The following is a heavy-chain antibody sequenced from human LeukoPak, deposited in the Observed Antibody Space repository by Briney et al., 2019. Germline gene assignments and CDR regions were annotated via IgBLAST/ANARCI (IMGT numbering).Heavy chain of an antibody. CDR1: GLTFSSYS. V-gene: IGHV3-21*01. CDR3: AREGIQLWLRDY. Sequence: PGGSLRLSCAASGLTFSSYSMNWVRQAPGKGLEWVSSIISSSSYIYYADSVKGRFTISRDNAKNSLYLQMNSLRAEDTAVYYCAREGIQLWLRDYWGQGTLVTVSS. J-gene: IGHJ4*02. D-gene: IGHD5-18*01. CDR2: IISSSSYI.